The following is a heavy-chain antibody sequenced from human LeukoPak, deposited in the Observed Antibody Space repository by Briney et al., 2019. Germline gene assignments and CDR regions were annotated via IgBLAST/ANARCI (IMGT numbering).Heavy chain of an antibody. CDR2: ISGTGGST. CDR3: ARGDLRFDY. V-gene: IGHV3-23*01. CDR1: GFTFSSYA. J-gene: IGHJ4*02. D-gene: IGHD2-21*02. Sequence: PGGSLRLSCAASGFTFSSYAMSWVRQAPGKGLEWVAGISGTGGSTHYADSVKGRFTISRDNSKNTLYLQMNSLRAEDTAVYYCARGDLRFDYWGQGTLVTVSS.